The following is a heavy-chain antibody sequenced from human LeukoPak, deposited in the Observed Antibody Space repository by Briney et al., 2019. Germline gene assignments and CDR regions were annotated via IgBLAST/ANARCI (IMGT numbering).Heavy chain of an antibody. J-gene: IGHJ6*03. V-gene: IGHV4-38-2*02. CDR3: ARTGSGLLWFGELFPYYMDV. CDR1: GYSISSGYY. Sequence: SETLYLTCTVSGYSISSGYYWGWIRQPPGKGLEWIGSMYHNGSTYYNPSLKSRVTISVDTSKNQFSLKLSSVTAADTAVYYCARTGSGLLWFGELFPYYMDVWGKGTTVTVSS. CDR2: MYHNGST. D-gene: IGHD3-10*01.